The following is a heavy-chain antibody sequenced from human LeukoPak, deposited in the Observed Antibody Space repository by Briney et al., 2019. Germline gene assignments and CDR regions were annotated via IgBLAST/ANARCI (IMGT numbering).Heavy chain of an antibody. CDR3: AKRLGLGYCSGGSCPDAFDI. V-gene: IGHV4-4*02. CDR1: GGSISSSNW. CDR2: IYHSGST. J-gene: IGHJ3*02. D-gene: IGHD2-15*01. Sequence: SGTLSLTRAVSGGSISSSNWWSWVRQPPGKGLEWIGEIYHSGSTNYNPSLKSRVTISVDKSKNQFSLKLSSVTAADTAVYYCAKRLGLGYCSGGSCPDAFDIWGQGTMVTVSS.